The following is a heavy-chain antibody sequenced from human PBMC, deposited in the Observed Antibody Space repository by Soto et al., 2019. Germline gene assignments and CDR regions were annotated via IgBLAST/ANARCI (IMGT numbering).Heavy chain of an antibody. CDR1: GYTFTSYD. CDR3: ARFRMWGYYDFWSGYYWGYYYYYGMDV. Sequence: ASVKVSCKASGYTFTSYDINWVRQATGQGLEWMGWMNPNSGNTGYAQKFQGRVTMTRNTSISTAYMELSSLRSEDTAVYYCARFRMWGYYDFWSGYYWGYYYYYGMDVWGQGTTVTVSS. V-gene: IGHV1-8*01. CDR2: MNPNSGNT. D-gene: IGHD3-3*01. J-gene: IGHJ6*02.